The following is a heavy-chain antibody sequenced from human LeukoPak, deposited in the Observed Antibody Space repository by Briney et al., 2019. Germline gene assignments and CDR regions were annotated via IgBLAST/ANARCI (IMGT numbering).Heavy chain of an antibody. J-gene: IGHJ4*02. CDR1: GGSISSSSYY. V-gene: IGHV4-61*09. CDR2: IYTSGST. CDR3: AREGRGSYYDFDY. Sequence: KTSETLSLTCTVSGGSISSSSYYWSWIRQPAGKELEWIGHIYTSGSTNYNPSLKSRVTMSVDTSKNQFSLRLSSVTAADTAVYYCAREGRGSYYDFDYWGQGTLVTVSS. D-gene: IGHD3-10*01.